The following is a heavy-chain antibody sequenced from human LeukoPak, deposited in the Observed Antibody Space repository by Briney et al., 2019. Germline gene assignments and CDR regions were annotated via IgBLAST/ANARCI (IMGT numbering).Heavy chain of an antibody. J-gene: IGHJ5*02. CDR3: ARGKQQLVLGWFDP. V-gene: IGHV4-59*01. CDR1: GGSISSYY. CDR2: IYYSGST. Sequence: TSETLSLTCTVSGGSISSYYWSWIRQPPGKGLEWIGYIYYSGSTNYNPSLKSRVTISVDTSKNQFSLKLSSVTAADTAVYYCARGKQQLVLGWFDPWGQGTLVTVSS. D-gene: IGHD6-13*01.